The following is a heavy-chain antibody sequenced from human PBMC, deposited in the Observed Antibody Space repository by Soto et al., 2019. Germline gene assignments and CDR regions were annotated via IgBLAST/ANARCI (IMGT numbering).Heavy chain of an antibody. CDR1: GGSISSYY. V-gene: IGHV4-59*08. CDR2: IYYSGST. Sequence: SETLSLTCTVSGGSISSYYWSWIRQPPGKGLEWIGYIYYSGSTNYNPSLKSRVTISVDTSKNQFSLKLNSMTAADTAVYYCAAGGGLPRYYWGQGTLVTVSS. J-gene: IGHJ4*02. CDR3: AAGGGLPRYY. D-gene: IGHD5-12*01.